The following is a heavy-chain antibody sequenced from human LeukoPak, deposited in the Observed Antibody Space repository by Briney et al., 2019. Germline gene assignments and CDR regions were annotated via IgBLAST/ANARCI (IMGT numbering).Heavy chain of an antibody. J-gene: IGHJ6*02. V-gene: IGHV3-23*01. Sequence: GGSLRLSCAASGFTFSSYAMSWVRQAPGKGLEWVSGFSGSTGTTNYADSVKGRFTISRDNSKNTLYLQMNSLRAEDTAVYYCVKGYYYDSSGSSHYYYYYAMNVWGQGTTVTVSS. D-gene: IGHD3-22*01. CDR1: GFTFSSYA. CDR3: VKGYYYDSSGSSHYYYYYAMNV. CDR2: FSGSTGTT.